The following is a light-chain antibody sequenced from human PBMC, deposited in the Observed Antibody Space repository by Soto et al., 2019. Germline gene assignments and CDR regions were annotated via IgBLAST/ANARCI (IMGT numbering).Light chain of an antibody. CDR3: DSYDSSLSGYV. Sequence: QSVLTQPPSVSGAPGQRVTISCTGSSSNIGAGYDVHWYQQLPGTAPKLLIYGNSNRPSGVPDRFSGSKSGTSASLAITGLQAEDEADYYCDSYDSSLSGYVFGTGTKVTVL. CDR1: SSNIGAGYD. CDR2: GNS. J-gene: IGLJ1*01. V-gene: IGLV1-40*01.